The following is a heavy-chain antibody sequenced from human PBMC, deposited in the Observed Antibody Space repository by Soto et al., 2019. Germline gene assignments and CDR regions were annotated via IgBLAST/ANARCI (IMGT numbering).Heavy chain of an antibody. CDR3: ERDSRVRVMDV. D-gene: IGHD6-13*01. V-gene: IGHV3-48*03. CDR2: ISSSGSAI. CDR1: GFTFSSYE. J-gene: IGHJ6*02. Sequence: GGSLRLSCAASGFTFSSYEMNWVRQAPGKGLEWVSYISSSGSAIYYADSVKGRFTISRDNAKNSLYLQMNSLRAEDTAVYYCERDSRVRVMDVSGQGTTVTVS.